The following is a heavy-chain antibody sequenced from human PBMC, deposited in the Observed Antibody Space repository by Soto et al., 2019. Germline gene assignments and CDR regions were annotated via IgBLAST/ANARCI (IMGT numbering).Heavy chain of an antibody. J-gene: IGHJ4*02. CDR3: ARDSKYYDILTGYYQFDY. CDR1: GYTFTSYG. V-gene: IGHV1-18*01. D-gene: IGHD3-9*01. Sequence: ASVKVSCKASGYTFTSYGISWVRQAPGQGLEWMGWISAYNGNTNYAQKLQGRVTMTTDTSTSTAYMELRSLRSDDTAVYYCARDSKYYDILTGYYQFDYWGQGTLVTVSS. CDR2: ISAYNGNT.